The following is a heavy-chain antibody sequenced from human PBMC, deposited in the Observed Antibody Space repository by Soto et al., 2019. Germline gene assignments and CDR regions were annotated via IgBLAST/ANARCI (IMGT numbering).Heavy chain of an antibody. J-gene: IGHJ4*02. Sequence: SETLSLTCTVSGGSISSSSYYWGWIRQPPGKGLEWIGSIYYSGSTYYNPSLKSRVTISVDTSKNQFSLKLSSVTAADTAVYYCARHDGDYVLSPFDYWGQGTLVTVSS. CDR3: ARHDGDYVLSPFDY. CDR2: IYYSGST. CDR1: GGSISSSSYY. V-gene: IGHV4-39*01. D-gene: IGHD4-17*01.